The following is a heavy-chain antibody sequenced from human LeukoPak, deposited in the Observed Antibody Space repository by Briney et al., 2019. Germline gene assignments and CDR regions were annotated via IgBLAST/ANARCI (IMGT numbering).Heavy chain of an antibody. CDR3: ARDWNDILTGYYRTRPTSYYFDY. CDR2: INPNGGST. J-gene: IGHJ4*02. Sequence: WASVKVSCKAAGYTVTSYYMHWVRQPPGPGLERMGIINPNGGSTSYAQKFQGRVTMTRDTSTSTVYMELSSLRSEDTAVYYCARDWNDILTGYYRTRPTSYYFDYWGQGTLVTVSS. CDR1: GYTVTSYY. D-gene: IGHD3-9*01. V-gene: IGHV1-46*01.